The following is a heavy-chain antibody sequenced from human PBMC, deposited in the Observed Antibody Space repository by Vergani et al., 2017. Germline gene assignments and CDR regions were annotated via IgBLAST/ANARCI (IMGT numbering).Heavy chain of an antibody. J-gene: IGHJ3*02. CDR1: GFTFSSYG. Sequence: QVQLVESGGGVVQPGRSLRLSCAASGFTFSSYGMHWVRQAPGKGLEWVAVIWYDGSNTYYADSVKGRFTISRDNSKNTLYLQMNSLRAEDTAVYYCARMSMVRGVMGDAFDIWGQGTMVTVSS. V-gene: IGHV3-33*01. CDR3: ARMSMVRGVMGDAFDI. D-gene: IGHD3-10*01. CDR2: IWYDGSNT.